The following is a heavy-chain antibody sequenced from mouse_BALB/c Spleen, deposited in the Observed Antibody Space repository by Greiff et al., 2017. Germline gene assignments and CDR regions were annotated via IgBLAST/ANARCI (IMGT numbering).Heavy chain of an antibody. CDR1: GYSITSDYA. D-gene: IGHD2-4*01. CDR2: ISYSGST. V-gene: IGHV3-2*02. J-gene: IGHJ4*01. CDR3: ARSGYDYDAPYYYAMDY. Sequence: VQLQQSGPGLVKPSQSLSLTCTVTGYSITSDYAWNWIRQFPGNKLEWMGYISYSGSTSYNPSLKSRISITRDTSKNQFFLQLNSVTTEDTATYYCARSGYDYDAPYYYAMDYWGQGTSVTVSS.